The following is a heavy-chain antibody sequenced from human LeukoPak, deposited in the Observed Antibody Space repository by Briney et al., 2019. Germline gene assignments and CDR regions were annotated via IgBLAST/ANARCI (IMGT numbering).Heavy chain of an antibody. CDR2: ISAYNGNT. V-gene: IGHV1-18*01. Sequence: ASVKVSCKASGYTFTSYGISWVRQAPGQGLEGMGWISAYNGNTNYAQKFQGRVTMTEDTSTDTAYMELSSLRSEDTAVYYCAAITIYNWFDPWGQGTLVTVSS. CDR3: AAITIYNWFDP. D-gene: IGHD3-3*01. J-gene: IGHJ5*02. CDR1: GYTFTSYG.